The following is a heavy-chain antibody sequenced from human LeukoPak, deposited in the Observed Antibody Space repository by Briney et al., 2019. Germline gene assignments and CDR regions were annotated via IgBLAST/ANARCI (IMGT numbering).Heavy chain of an antibody. J-gene: IGHJ3*02. D-gene: IGHD2-15*01. V-gene: IGHV3-48*01. Sequence: GGSLRLSCAASGFIFSSYSMNWVRQAPGKGLEWLSFISSGSVTIYYTDSVKGRFTISRDNAKNSLYLQMNSLRAEDTAVYYCAKLGYCSGGSCYWSSFDIWGQGTMVTVSS. CDR2: ISSGSVTI. CDR1: GFIFSSYS. CDR3: AKLGYCSGGSCYWSSFDI.